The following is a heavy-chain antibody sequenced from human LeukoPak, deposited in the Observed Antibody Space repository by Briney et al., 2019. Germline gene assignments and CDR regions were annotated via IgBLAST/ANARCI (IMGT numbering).Heavy chain of an antibody. CDR2: ISYDGSKK. D-gene: IGHD2-15*01. CDR3: ARSRPYCSGGSCYSDGMDV. J-gene: IGHJ6*02. Sequence: GGSLRLSCAASGFTFSDYYMNWVRQAPGKGLEWVAAISYDGSKKYYADSVKGRFTISRDNFKNTLYVQMNSLRAEDTAVYYCARSRPYCSGGSCYSDGMDVWGQGTTVTVSS. V-gene: IGHV3-30-3*01. CDR1: GFTFSDYY.